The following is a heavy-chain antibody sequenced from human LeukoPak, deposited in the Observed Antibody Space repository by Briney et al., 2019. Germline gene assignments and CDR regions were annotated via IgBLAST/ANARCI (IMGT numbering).Heavy chain of an antibody. J-gene: IGHJ4*02. Sequence: GGSLRLSCTASGFSFSGHWMHWARQLPGKGLVWVSRISPTGSTTSYADSVKGRFTVSRDDAKNTLYLQVNNLRAEDTAVYYCARGPNSDWSGLDFWGQGTLLTVSS. CDR1: GFSFSGHW. CDR3: ARGPNSDWSGLDF. V-gene: IGHV3-74*01. D-gene: IGHD3-9*01. CDR2: ISPTGSTT.